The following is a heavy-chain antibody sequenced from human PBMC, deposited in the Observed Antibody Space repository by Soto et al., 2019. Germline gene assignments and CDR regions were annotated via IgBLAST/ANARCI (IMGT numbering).Heavy chain of an antibody. CDR2: IYATGTT. V-gene: IGHV4-4*07. J-gene: IGHJ5*02. D-gene: IGHD3-16*01. CDR3: VRDGTKTLRDWFDP. CDR1: GASISGFY. Sequence: SETLSLTCTVSGASISGFYWSWIRKSAGRGLEWIGRIYATGTTNYNPSLKSRVMMSVDTSKKRFSLKLRSVTAADTAVYYCVRDGTKTLRDWFDPWGQGSPVTVS.